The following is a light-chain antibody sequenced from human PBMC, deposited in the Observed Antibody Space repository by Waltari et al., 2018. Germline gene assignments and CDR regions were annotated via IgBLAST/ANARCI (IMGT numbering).Light chain of an antibody. CDR3: QQYGNSPIT. J-gene: IGKJ5*01. CDR2: GAS. CDR1: QSVSRSY. Sequence: EIVLTQSPGTLSLSPGERATLSCRASQSVSRSYLAWYQQKPGQAPRLLIYGASSRATGIPDRFSGSGSGTDLTLTISRLEPEDFAVYYCQQYGNSPITFGQGTRLEIK. V-gene: IGKV3-20*01.